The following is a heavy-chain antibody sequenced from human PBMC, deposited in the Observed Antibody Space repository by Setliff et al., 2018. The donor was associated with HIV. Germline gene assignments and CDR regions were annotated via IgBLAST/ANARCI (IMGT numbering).Heavy chain of an antibody. V-gene: IGHV1-18*01. D-gene: IGHD3-3*01. CDR3: ARVAWYYSFWSGLGDAFDI. J-gene: IGHJ3*02. Sequence: GVSVKVSCKASGYTFTSYGISWVRQAPGQGLEWMGWISAYSGNTNYAQKLQGRVTMTTDTSTSTAYMELRSLRSDDTAVYYCARVAWYYSFWSGLGDAFDIWGQGTMVTVSS. CDR2: ISAYSGNT. CDR1: GYTFTSYG.